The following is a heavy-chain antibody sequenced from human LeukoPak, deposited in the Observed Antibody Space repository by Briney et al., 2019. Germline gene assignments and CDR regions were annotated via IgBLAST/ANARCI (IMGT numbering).Heavy chain of an antibody. Sequence: SETLSLTCTVSGGSISSYYWSWVRQPPGKGLEWIGFIYYSGSTNYNPSLKSRVAISVDRSKNQFSLKLSSVTAADTAVYYCARVPAAGTGPDYWGQGTLVTVSS. V-gene: IGHV4-59*13. D-gene: IGHD6-13*01. CDR1: GGSISSYY. J-gene: IGHJ4*02. CDR2: IYYSGST. CDR3: ARVPAAGTGPDY.